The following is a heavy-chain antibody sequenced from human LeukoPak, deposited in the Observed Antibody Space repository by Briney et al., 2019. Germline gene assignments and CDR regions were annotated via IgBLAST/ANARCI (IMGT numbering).Heavy chain of an antibody. V-gene: IGHV4-59*01. CDR1: GGSISSYY. D-gene: IGHD2-15*01. CDR2: IYYSGST. J-gene: IGHJ6*02. Sequence: PSETLSLTCTVSGGSISSYYRSWIRQPPGKGLEWIGYIYYSGSTNYNPSLKSRVTISVDTSKNQFSLKLSSVTAADTAVYYCAREGYCSGGSCSGRMDVWGQGTTVTVSS. CDR3: AREGYCSGGSCSGRMDV.